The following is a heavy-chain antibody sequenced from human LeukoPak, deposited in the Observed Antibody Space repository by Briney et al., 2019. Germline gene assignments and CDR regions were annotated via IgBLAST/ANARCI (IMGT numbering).Heavy chain of an antibody. CDR1: GFTFSSYW. CDR3: ARDPGYSYGLDYYYYMDF. D-gene: IGHD5-18*01. J-gene: IGHJ6*03. V-gene: IGHV3-64*01. CDR2: ISSTGEST. Sequence: PGGSLRLSCAASGFTFSSYWMSWVRQAPGKGLEYVSAISSTGESTYYANSVKGRFMISRDNSKNTLYLQMGSLRAEDMAVYYCARDPGYSYGLDYYYYMDFWGRGTTVTVSS.